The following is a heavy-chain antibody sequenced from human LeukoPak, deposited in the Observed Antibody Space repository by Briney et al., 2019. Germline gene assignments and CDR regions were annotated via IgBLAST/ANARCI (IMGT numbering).Heavy chain of an antibody. CDR2: INDSRST. Sequence: PSETLSLTCAVHGGSFNGYYWSWIRQPSGKGLEWIGEINDSRSTKYNPSLRSRVTISVDTSKNQFSLKLNSVTAADTAVHYCARGPPVVYDVLTGYYRFDYWGQGTLVTVSS. D-gene: IGHD3-9*01. J-gene: IGHJ4*02. V-gene: IGHV4-34*01. CDR3: ARGPPVVYDVLTGYYRFDY. CDR1: GGSFNGYY.